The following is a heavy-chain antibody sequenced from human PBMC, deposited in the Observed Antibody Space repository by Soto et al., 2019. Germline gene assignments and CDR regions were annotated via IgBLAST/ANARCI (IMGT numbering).Heavy chain of an antibody. CDR2: INAGNGNT. CDR3: ARDILVDY. J-gene: IGHJ4*02. V-gene: IGHV1-3*01. CDR1: GYTFTSYA. Sequence: QVQLVPSGAEVKKPGASVKVSCKASGYTFTSYAMHWVRQAPGQRLEWMGWINAGNGNTKYSQKFQGRVTITRDTAASAAYMALSSLRSEDTAVYCRARDILVDYWRQGALVTVSS.